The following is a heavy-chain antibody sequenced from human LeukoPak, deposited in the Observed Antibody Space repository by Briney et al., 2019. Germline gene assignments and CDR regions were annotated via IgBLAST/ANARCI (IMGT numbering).Heavy chain of an antibody. J-gene: IGHJ4*02. V-gene: IGHV3-11*04. CDR2: ITNSGTTV. D-gene: IGHD6-6*01. Sequence: PGGSLRLSCAASGFTFSDYYMSWIRQAPGKGLEWVSYITNSGTTVYYADSVKGRFTISRDNSKNTLYLQMNSLRAEDTAVYYCAKQGDRIAARPTHYWGQGTLVTVSS. CDR1: GFTFSDYY. CDR3: AKQGDRIAARPTHY.